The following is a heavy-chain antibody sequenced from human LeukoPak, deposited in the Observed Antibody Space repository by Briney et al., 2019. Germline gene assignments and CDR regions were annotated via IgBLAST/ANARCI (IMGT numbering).Heavy chain of an antibody. CDR2: INSDGSWT. V-gene: IGHV3-74*01. CDR1: GNYW. CDR3: VSFYETY. D-gene: IGHD2-2*01. Sequence: GGSLRLSCAASGNYWMHWVRQAPGKGLVWVSHINSDGSWTGYADSVKGRFTISKDNAKSTVYLQMNNLRAEDTAVYYCVSFYETYWGRGTLVTVSS. J-gene: IGHJ4*02.